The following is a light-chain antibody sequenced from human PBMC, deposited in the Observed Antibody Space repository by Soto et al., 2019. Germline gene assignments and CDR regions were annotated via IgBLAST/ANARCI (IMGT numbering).Light chain of an antibody. CDR3: QQYGTSPRT. Sequence: EIVLTQAPGTLSLSPGERATLSCRASQSVSSSYLAWYQQQPGQAPSLFIYGASSRATGIPDRFSGSGSGTGFTLTISRLEPEDFAVYYCQQYGTSPRTFGQGTNVEIK. CDR2: GAS. J-gene: IGKJ1*01. CDR1: QSVSSSY. V-gene: IGKV3-20*01.